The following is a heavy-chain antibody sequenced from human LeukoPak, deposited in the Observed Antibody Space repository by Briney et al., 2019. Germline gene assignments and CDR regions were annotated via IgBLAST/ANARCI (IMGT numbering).Heavy chain of an antibody. CDR2: IYHSGST. CDR1: GGSISSGGYS. D-gene: IGHD3-10*01. V-gene: IGHV4-30-2*01. Sequence: SQTLSLTCAVSGGSISSGGYSWSWIRQPPGKGLEWIGYIYHSGSTYYNPSLKSRVTISVDRSKNQFSLKLSSVTAADTAVYYCARAYYGYRIDYWGQGTLVTVSS. CDR3: ARAYYGYRIDY. J-gene: IGHJ4*02.